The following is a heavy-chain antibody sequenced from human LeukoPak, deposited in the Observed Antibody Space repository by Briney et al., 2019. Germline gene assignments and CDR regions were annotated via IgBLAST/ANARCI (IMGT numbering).Heavy chain of an antibody. CDR2: INPNSGGT. CDR1: GYTFAGYY. CDR3: ARDGYSRRYYYYMDV. J-gene: IGHJ6*03. Sequence: ASVKVSCKASGYTFAGYYMHWVRQAPGQGLEWMGWINPNSGGTNYAQKFQGRVTMTRDTSISTAYMELSRLRSDDTAVYYCARDGYSRRYYYYMDVWGKGTTVTISS. V-gene: IGHV1-2*02. D-gene: IGHD5-12*01.